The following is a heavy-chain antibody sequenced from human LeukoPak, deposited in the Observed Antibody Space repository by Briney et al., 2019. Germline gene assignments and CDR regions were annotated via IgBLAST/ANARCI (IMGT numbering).Heavy chain of an antibody. CDR1: GGSISSYY. CDR3: ARSFGSSWRAEYFQH. Sequence: PSETLSLTCTVSGGSISSYYWSWIRQPAGKGLEWIGRIYTSGSTNYNPSLKSRVTMSVDTSKNQFSLKLSSVTAADTAVYYCARSFGSSWRAEYFQHWGQGTPVTVSS. J-gene: IGHJ1*01. V-gene: IGHV4-4*07. D-gene: IGHD6-13*01. CDR2: IYTSGST.